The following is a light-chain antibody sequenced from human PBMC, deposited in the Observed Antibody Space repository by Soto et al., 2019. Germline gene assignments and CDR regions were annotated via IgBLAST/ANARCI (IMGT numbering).Light chain of an antibody. V-gene: IGLV2-14*03. J-gene: IGLJ1*01. CDR1: SSDVGGYDF. CDR3: SSYTSSSTYV. CDR2: DVS. Sequence: QSALTQPASVSGSPGQSITISCTGTSSDVGGYDFASWYQQHPGKAPKLMIYDVSYRPSGVSNRFSGSKSGNTASLTISGLQAEDEADYYCSSYTSSSTYVFGTGTKLTVL.